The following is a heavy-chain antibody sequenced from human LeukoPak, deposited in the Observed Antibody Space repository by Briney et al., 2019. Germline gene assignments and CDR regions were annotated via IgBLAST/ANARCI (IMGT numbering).Heavy chain of an antibody. V-gene: IGHV1-18*01. J-gene: IGHJ3*02. Sequence: ASVKVSCKASGYTLTSYGVSWVRQAPGQGLEWMGWISAYNGNTNYAQNLQGRVTLTTDTSTTTASLELRSLRSDDTAVYYCARGAYCGGDCSSSDAFDIWGQGTMVTVSS. CDR1: GYTLTSYG. CDR2: ISAYNGNT. CDR3: ARGAYCGGDCSSSDAFDI. D-gene: IGHD2-21*01.